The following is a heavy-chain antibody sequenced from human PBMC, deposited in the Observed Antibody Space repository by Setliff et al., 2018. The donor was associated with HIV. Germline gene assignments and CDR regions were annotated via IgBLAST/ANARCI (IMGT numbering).Heavy chain of an antibody. D-gene: IGHD3-22*01. CDR2: ISAYNGNT. CDR1: GYTFTSYD. J-gene: IGHJ6*02. V-gene: IGHV1-18*01. CDR3: AREIGDYYDSSGYYPPTDYYYGMDV. Sequence: GASVKVSCKASGYTFTSYDISWVRQAPGQGLEWMGWISAYNGNTNYAQRLQVRVTMTTDTSTSTAYMELRSLRSDDTAVYYCAREIGDYYDSSGYYPPTDYYYGMDVWGQGTTVTVSS.